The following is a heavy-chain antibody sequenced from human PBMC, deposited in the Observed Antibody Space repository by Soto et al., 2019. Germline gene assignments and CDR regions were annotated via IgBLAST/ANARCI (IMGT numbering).Heavy chain of an antibody. CDR3: TRPGGKYNCNDWGFDR. Sequence: GGSLRLSCAASGFTFSGSAMHWVRQASGKGLEWVGRIRSKANSYATAYAASVKGRFTISRDDSKNTAYLQMNSLKTEDTAVYYCTRPGGKYNCNDWGFDRWGQGTLVTVAS. J-gene: IGHJ5*02. CDR2: IRSKANSYAT. D-gene: IGHD1-20*01. V-gene: IGHV3-73*01. CDR1: GFTFSGSA.